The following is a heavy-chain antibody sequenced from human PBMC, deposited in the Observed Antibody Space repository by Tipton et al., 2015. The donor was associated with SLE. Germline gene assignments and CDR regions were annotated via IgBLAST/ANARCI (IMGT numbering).Heavy chain of an antibody. CDR3: AGTRKDTGQSIRDYCYYMDV. CDR1: GGSFSGYY. Sequence: LSLSCAVYGGSFSGYYWSWIRQSPEKGLECIGELNHSGSTNYNPALKSRLTITVDTAMNQFSLSINSVAAADTAVYFCAGTRKDTGQSIRDYCYYMDVWCKVSTVTGS. J-gene: IGHJ6*03. V-gene: IGHV4-34*01. CDR2: LNHSGST. D-gene: IGHD7-27*01.